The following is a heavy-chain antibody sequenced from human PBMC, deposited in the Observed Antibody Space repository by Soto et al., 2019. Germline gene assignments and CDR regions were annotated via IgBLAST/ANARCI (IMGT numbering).Heavy chain of an antibody. CDR1: GYTFTSYG. V-gene: IGHV1-18*01. D-gene: IGHD2-2*01. Sequence: XSVKVSCKASGYTFTSYGISWVRQAPGQGLEGMGWISAYNGNTNYAQKLQGRVTMTTDTSTSTAYMELRSLRSDDTAVYYCARDLGQIRTGGYCSSTSCPNSYGMDVWGQGTTVTVTS. CDR2: ISAYNGNT. CDR3: ARDLGQIRTGGYCSSTSCPNSYGMDV. J-gene: IGHJ6*02.